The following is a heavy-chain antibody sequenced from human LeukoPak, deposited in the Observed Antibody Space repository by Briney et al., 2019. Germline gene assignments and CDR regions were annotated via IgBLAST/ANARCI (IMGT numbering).Heavy chain of an antibody. CDR3: AKDRSWVEMATINSFDY. D-gene: IGHD5-24*01. J-gene: IGHJ4*02. V-gene: IGHV1-2*02. CDR1: GYIFADYY. Sequence: ASVKVSCKASGYIFADYYMHWVRQAPGQGLEWMGWINPNNGGTNYAQKFQGRVTMTRDTSISTAYMKLSRLRSDDTAMYYCAKDRSWVEMATINSFDYWGQGTLVTVSS. CDR2: INPNNGGT.